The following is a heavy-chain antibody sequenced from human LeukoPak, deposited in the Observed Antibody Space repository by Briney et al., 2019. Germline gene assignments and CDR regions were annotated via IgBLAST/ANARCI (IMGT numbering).Heavy chain of an antibody. Sequence: SETLSLTCTVSGGSISSNTHYWGWICQPPGTGLEWIANIFHNGNTAYNPSLKRRVTISIDTSQNQLSLRLSSVTAADTAVYYCARVGWGNVAAYPNWLDPWGQGTVVTVYS. V-gene: IGHV4-39*07. CDR3: ARVGWGNVAAYPNWLDP. CDR1: GGSISSNTHY. D-gene: IGHD3-16*01. J-gene: IGHJ5*02. CDR2: IFHNGNT.